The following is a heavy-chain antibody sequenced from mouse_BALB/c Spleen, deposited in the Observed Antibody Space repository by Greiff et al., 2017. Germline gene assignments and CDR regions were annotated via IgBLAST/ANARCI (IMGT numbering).Heavy chain of an antibody. V-gene: IGHV1S81*02. CDR1: GYTFTSYY. J-gene: IGHJ4*01. CDR3: TRGVPSDMDY. Sequence: QVQLQQSGAELVKPGASVKLSCKASGYTFTSYYMYWVKQRPGQGLEWIGGINPSNGGTNFTEKFKSQATLTVDNSASTSYMQLSSLTSEDSAFYYWTRGVPSDMDYWGQGTSVTVSA. CDR2: INPSNGGT. D-gene: IGHD6-1*01.